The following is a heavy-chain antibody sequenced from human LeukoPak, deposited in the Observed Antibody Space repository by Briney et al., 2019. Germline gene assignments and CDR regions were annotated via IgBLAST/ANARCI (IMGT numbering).Heavy chain of an antibody. CDR2: INPSGDST. D-gene: IGHD6-13*01. CDR3: AKLAASETGEGS. Sequence: GASVKVSCKASGYTFTSNHIRCVRQAPGQGLEWMGVINPSGDSTSYAQKFQGRVTMTRDMSTSTVYMELSSLRSEGTAIYYCAKLAASETGEGSWGQGTLVTVSS. CDR1: GYTFTSNH. V-gene: IGHV1-46*01. J-gene: IGHJ5*02.